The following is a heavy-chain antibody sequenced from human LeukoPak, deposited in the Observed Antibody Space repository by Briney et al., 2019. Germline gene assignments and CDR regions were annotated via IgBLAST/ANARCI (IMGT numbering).Heavy chain of an antibody. V-gene: IGHV1-69*13. CDR3: ARDKDIVVVPAAMTWDYYYGMDV. J-gene: IGHJ6*04. Sequence: SVKVSYKASGGTFSSYAISWVRQAPGQGLEWMGGIIPIFGTANYAQKFQGRVTITADESTSTAYMELSSLRSADTAVYYCARDKDIVVVPAAMTWDYYYGMDVWGKGTTVTVSS. D-gene: IGHD2-2*01. CDR1: GGTFSSYA. CDR2: IIPIFGTA.